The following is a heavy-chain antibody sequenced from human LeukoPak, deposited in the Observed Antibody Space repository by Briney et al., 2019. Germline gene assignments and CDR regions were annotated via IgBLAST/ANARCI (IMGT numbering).Heavy chain of an antibody. CDR1: GFTFNSYW. Sequence: PGGSLRLSCAASGFTFNSYWMSWVRQAPGKGLEWVANIKQDGSEKYYVDSVKGRFTISRDNSKNTLYLQMNSLRAEDTAVYYCAKDQVISGSEASDIWGQGTMVTVSS. V-gene: IGHV3-7*03. CDR2: IKQDGSEK. CDR3: AKDQVISGSEASDI. J-gene: IGHJ3*02. D-gene: IGHD2-21*01.